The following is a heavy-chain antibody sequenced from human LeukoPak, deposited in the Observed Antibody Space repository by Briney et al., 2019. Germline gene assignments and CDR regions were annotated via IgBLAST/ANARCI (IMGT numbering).Heavy chain of an antibody. CDR2: ISSSSSYI. J-gene: IGHJ4*02. CDR1: GFTFSSYS. CDR3: ARAGYGYYYDSSGRSHADC. D-gene: IGHD3-22*01. V-gene: IGHV3-21*01. Sequence: GGSLRLSCAASGFTFSSYSMNWVRQAPGEGLEWVSSISSSSSYIYYADSVKGRFTISRDNAKNSLYLQMNSLRAEDTAVYYCARAGYGYYYDSSGRSHADCWGQGTLVTVSS.